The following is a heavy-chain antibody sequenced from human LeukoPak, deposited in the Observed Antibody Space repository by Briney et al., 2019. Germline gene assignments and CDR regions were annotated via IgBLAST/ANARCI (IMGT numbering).Heavy chain of an antibody. CDR2: IYYSGST. J-gene: IGHJ5*02. Sequence: SETLSLTCTVSGGSISSYYWSWIRQPPGKGLEWIGYIYYSGSTNCNPSLKSRVTISVDTSKNQFSLKLSSVTAADTAVYYCARVGSGYYAWFDPWGQGTLVTVSS. CDR1: GGSISSYY. V-gene: IGHV4-59*01. D-gene: IGHD3-3*01. CDR3: ARVGSGYYAWFDP.